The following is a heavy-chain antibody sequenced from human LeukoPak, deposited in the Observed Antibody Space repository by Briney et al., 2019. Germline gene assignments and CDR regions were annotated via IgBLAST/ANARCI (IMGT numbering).Heavy chain of an antibody. D-gene: IGHD3-16*01. CDR2: FPPDNGET. CDR3: ATVETSWGAFDV. V-gene: IGHV1-24*01. J-gene: IGHJ3*01. Sequence: GASVKVSCKVSGYAITELSMNWVRQAPGKGLEWMGTFPPDNGETIYAQKFQGRVSMTEDTSIDTVYMELKSLSSEDTAVYYCATVETSWGAFDVWGQGTLVTVSS. CDR1: GYAITELS.